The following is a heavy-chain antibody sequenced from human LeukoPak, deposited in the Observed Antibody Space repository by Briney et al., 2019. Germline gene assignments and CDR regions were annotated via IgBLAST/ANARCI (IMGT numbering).Heavy chain of an antibody. D-gene: IGHD2-2*02. CDR1: GGSISSGSYY. CDR2: IYTSGST. CDR3: ARDRSGGYCSSTICYTMSFRPSWFDP. J-gene: IGHJ5*02. Sequence: PSQTLSLTCTVSGGSISSGSYYWSWIRQPAGKGLEWIGRIYTSGSTNYNPSLKSRVTISVDTSKNQFSLKLSSVTAADTAVYYCARDRSGGYCSSTICYTMSFRPSWFDPWGQGTLVTVSS. V-gene: IGHV4-61*02.